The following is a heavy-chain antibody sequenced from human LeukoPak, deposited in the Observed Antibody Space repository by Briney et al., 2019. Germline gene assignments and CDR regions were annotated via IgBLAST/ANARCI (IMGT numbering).Heavy chain of an antibody. CDR2: ISWNSGSI. D-gene: IGHD7-27*01. J-gene: IGHJ4*02. CDR3: ARDRFRLGILDY. CDR1: GFTFSSYA. Sequence: GGSLRLSCAASGFTFSSYAMNWVRQAPGKGLEWVSGISWNSGSIGYADSVKGRFTISRDNAKNSLYLQMSSLRAEDTAVYYCARDRFRLGILDYWGQGTLVTVSS. V-gene: IGHV3-9*01.